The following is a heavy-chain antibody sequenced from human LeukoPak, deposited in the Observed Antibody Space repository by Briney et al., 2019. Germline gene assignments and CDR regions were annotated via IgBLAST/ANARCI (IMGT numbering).Heavy chain of an antibody. CDR2: MNPNSGNT. D-gene: IGHD6-6*01. J-gene: IGHJ6*03. CDR3: ARARKQLFRRYYYYMDV. CDR1: GYTFTSYD. Sequence: ASVKVSCKASGYTFTSYDINWVRQANGKGLEWMGWMNPNSGNTGYAQKFQGRVTMTRNTSISTAYMELSSLRSEDTAVYYCARARKQLFRRYYYYMDVWGKGTTVTVSS. V-gene: IGHV1-8*02.